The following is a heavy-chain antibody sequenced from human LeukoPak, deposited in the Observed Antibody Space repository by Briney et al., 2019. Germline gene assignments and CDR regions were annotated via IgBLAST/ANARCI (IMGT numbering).Heavy chain of an antibody. CDR1: GFTFGDYA. J-gene: IGHJ6*02. CDR2: IRSKAYGETT. CDR3: TRDQDYGSGSYGYYYGMDV. D-gene: IGHD3-10*01. V-gene: IGHV3-49*04. Sequence: PGGSLRLSCTASGFTFGDYAMSWVRQAPGKGLEWVGFIRSKAYGETTEYAASVKGRFTISRDDSKSIAYLQMNSLKTEDTAVYYCTRDQDYGSGSYGYYYGMDVWGQGTTVTVSS.